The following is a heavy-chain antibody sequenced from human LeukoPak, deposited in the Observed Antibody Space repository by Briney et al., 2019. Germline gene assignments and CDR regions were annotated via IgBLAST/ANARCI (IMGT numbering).Heavy chain of an antibody. CDR2: IIPIFGTA. CDR1: GGTFSSYA. D-gene: IGHD6-13*01. V-gene: IGHV1-69*01. J-gene: IGHJ5*02. CDR3: AEYSCSKNWFDP. Sequence: ASVKVSCKSSGGTFSSYAISWVRQPPGQGLEWMGGIIPIFGTANYAQKFQGRVTITADESTSTAYMELSSLRSEDTAVYYCAEYSCSKNWFDPWGQGTLVTVSS.